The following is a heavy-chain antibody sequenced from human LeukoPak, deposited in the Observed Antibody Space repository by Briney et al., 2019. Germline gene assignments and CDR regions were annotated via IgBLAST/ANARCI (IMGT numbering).Heavy chain of an antibody. V-gene: IGHV1-8*03. CDR2: MNPNSGNT. CDR3: ARGLGVRYDFWSGYLDAFDI. D-gene: IGHD3-3*01. J-gene: IGHJ3*02. CDR1: GYTFTSYD. Sequence: ASLKVSCKASGYTFTSYDINSVRQATGQGLEWMGWMNPNSGNTGYAQKFQGRVTITRNTSISTAYLELSSLRSEDTAVYYCARGLGVRYDFWSGYLDAFDIWGQGTMVTVSS.